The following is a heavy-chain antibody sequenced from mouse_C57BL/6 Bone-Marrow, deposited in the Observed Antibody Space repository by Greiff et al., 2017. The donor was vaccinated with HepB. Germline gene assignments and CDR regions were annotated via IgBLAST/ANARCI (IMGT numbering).Heavy chain of an antibody. CDR3: TRQDYDPAGFAY. CDR2: IDPETGGT. D-gene: IGHD2-4*01. Sequence: QVQLQQSGAELVRPGASVTLSCKASGYTFTDYEMHWVKQTPVHGLEWIGAIDPETGGTAYNQKFKGKAILTADKSSSTAYMELRSLTSEDSAVYYGTRQDYDPAGFAYWGQGTRVTVSA. V-gene: IGHV1-15*01. J-gene: IGHJ3*01. CDR1: GYTFTDYE.